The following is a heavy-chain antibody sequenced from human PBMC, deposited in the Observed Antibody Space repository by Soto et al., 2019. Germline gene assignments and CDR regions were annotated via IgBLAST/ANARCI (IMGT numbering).Heavy chain of an antibody. Sequence: SETLSLTCTVSGGSISSSSYYWGWIRQPPGKGLEWIGSIYYSGSTYYNPSLKSRVTISVDTSKNQFSLKLSSVTAADTAVYYCARHYDYPYYYYMDVWGKGTTVTVSS. J-gene: IGHJ6*03. CDR2: IYYSGST. CDR1: GGSISSSSYY. V-gene: IGHV4-39*01. D-gene: IGHD3-16*01. CDR3: ARHYDYPYYYYMDV.